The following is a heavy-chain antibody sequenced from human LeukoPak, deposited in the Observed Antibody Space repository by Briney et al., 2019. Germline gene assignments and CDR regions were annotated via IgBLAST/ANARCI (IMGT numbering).Heavy chain of an antibody. Sequence: PTGGSLRLSCAASGFTFSSYAMHWVRQAPGKGLEWVAVISYDGSNKYYADSVKGRFTISRDNSKNTLYLQMNSLRAEDTAVYYCAKVLMYYERRHAFDIWGQGTMVTVSS. V-gene: IGHV3-30-3*01. CDR2: ISYDGSNK. CDR1: GFTFSSYA. D-gene: IGHD3-16*01. J-gene: IGHJ3*02. CDR3: AKVLMYYERRHAFDI.